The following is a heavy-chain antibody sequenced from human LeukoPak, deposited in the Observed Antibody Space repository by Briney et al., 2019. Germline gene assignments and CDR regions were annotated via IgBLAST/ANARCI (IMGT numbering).Heavy chain of an antibody. CDR2: INSNSGGT. J-gene: IGHJ4*02. V-gene: IGHV1-2*06. CDR1: GYTFTSYS. D-gene: IGHD3-3*01. Sequence: ASVKVSCKASGYTFTSYSITWVRQAPGQGLEWMGRINSNSGGTNYAQKFQGRVTMTRDTSISAAYMELSSLISDDTAVYYCARENTIFGVDYWGQGTLVTVSS. CDR3: ARENTIFGVDY.